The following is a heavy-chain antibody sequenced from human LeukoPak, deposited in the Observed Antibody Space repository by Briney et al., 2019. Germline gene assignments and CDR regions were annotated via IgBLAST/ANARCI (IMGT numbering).Heavy chain of an antibody. CDR1: GGSISSGGFY. D-gene: IGHD3-16*01. J-gene: IGHJ4*02. CDR3: ARVVGEEDYFDS. V-gene: IGHV4-31*11. CDR2: IYYSGST. Sequence: SETLSLTCAVSGGSISSGGFYWSWIRHHPGKGLEWIGYIYYSGSTYYNPSLKSRITISIDMSKSQFSLKLSSVTAADTAVYYCARVVGEEDYFDSWGQGTLVTVSS.